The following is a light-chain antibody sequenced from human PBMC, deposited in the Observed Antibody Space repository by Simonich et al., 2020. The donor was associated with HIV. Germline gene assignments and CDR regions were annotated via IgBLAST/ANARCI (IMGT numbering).Light chain of an antibody. J-gene: IGKJ1*01. CDR2: GAS. Sequence: DIQLTQSPSSLSASVGDRVTITCRASQSISTYLHWYQLKPGKAPKLLIYGASNLETGVPSRFNGTGCGTDFTFTINSLQPEDIATYYCQQYDNLPWTFGRGTKVEIK. V-gene: IGKV1-33*01. CDR3: QQYDNLPWT. CDR1: QSISTY.